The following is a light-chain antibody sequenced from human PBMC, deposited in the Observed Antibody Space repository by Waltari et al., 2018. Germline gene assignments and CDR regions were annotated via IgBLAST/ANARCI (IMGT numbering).Light chain of an antibody. Sequence: DIVVTQSPDSLAVSLGESATINCKPTESVLYHSNNKDYLAVYQQKPGQPPKLLISWSSTRESGVPYRFSGSGSETDFTLTISSLQAEDVAVYYCQQYYSNPRTFGPGTRVAIK. J-gene: IGKJ3*01. V-gene: IGKV4-1*01. CDR3: QQYYSNPRT. CDR2: WSS. CDR1: ESVLYHSNNKDY.